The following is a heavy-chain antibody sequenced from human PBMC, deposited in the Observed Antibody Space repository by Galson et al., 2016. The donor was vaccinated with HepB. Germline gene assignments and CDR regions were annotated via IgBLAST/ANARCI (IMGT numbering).Heavy chain of an antibody. J-gene: IGHJ5*02. CDR1: GGSFSDYY. CDR2: INHSGST. V-gene: IGHV4-34*01. D-gene: IGHD3-10*01. Sequence: ETLSLTCAVYGGSFSDYYWSWIRQPPGKGLEWIGEINHSGSTNYDPSLKSRVTISLDTSKNQFSLKLSSVTAADKSVYYCARGKSGSGSVFDPWGQGILVTVSS. CDR3: ARGKSGSGSVFDP.